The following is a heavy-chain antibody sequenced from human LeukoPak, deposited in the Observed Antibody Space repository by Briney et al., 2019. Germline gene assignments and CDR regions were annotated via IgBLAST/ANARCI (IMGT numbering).Heavy chain of an antibody. V-gene: IGHV4-39*07. J-gene: IGHJ4*02. Sequence: SETLSLTCTVSGGSISSSSYYWGWIRQPPGKGLEWIGSIYYSGSTYYNPSLKSRVTISVDTSKNQFSLKLSSVTAADTAVYYCARDAFLRDGYNHEDYWGQGTLVTVSS. CDR1: GGSISSSSYY. CDR2: IYYSGST. D-gene: IGHD5-24*01. CDR3: ARDAFLRDGYNHEDY.